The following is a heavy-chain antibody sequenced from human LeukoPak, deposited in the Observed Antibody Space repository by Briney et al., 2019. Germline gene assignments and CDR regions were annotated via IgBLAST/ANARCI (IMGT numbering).Heavy chain of an antibody. CDR3: TKDQRNIRYYYTSASSRLPDY. CDR2: IRYDGRNE. D-gene: IGHD3-10*01. J-gene: IGHJ4*02. CDR1: GFTFSSYG. V-gene: IGHV3-30*02. Sequence: PGGSLRLSCAASGFTFSSYGMHWVRQAPGKWLDWVAFIRYDGRNEYYADSVKGRFTISRDHSKNTMYLQMNSLRAEDTAVYFCTKDQRNIRYYYTSASSRLPDYWGKGTLVTVSS.